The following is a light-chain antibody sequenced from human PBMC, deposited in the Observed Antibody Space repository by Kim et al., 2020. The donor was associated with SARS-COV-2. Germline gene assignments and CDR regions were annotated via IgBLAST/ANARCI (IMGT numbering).Light chain of an antibody. Sequence: QLVLTQSSSASASLGSSVKLTCTLSSGHSNYFIAWHQQEPGKAPRFLMKVEGSGSYNKGGGVPDRFSGSRSGADRYLIISNLHSEDEADYYCETWDSNIQVFGGGTQLTVL. CDR3: ETWDSNIQV. J-gene: IGLJ3*02. CDR1: SGHSNYF. CDR2: VEGSGSY. V-gene: IGLV4-60*03.